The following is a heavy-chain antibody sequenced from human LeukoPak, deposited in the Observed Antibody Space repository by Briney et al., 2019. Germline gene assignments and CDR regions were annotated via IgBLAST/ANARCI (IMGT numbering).Heavy chain of an antibody. V-gene: IGHV1-69*06. Sequence: SVKVSCKASGGTFSSYAISWVRQAPGQGLEWMGGIIPIFGTANYAQKFQGRVTITADKSTSTAYMELSSLRSEDTAVYYCARTYYDILTGYRPRGGWFDPWGQGTLVTVSS. CDR1: GGTFSSYA. D-gene: IGHD3-9*01. CDR3: ARTYYDILTGYRPRGGWFDP. CDR2: IIPIFGTA. J-gene: IGHJ5*02.